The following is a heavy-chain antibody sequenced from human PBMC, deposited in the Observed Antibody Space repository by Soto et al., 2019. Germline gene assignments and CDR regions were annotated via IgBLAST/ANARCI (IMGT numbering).Heavy chain of an antibody. D-gene: IGHD6-19*01. Sequence: GGTLRLSCAASGFTFSNHWMSWVRQTPGKGLEWVVNIKQDGSERYYMDSVRGRFTASRDNAKNSLYLQMNSLRAEETAVYFCARVTCCYGWLYDYWGQGSLVTVSS. J-gene: IGHJ4*01. V-gene: IGHV3-7*01. CDR2: IKQDGSER. CDR3: ARVTCCYGWLYDY. CDR1: GFTFSNHW.